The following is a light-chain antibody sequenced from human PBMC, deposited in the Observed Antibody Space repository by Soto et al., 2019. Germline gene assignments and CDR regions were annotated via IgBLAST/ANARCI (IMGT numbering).Light chain of an antibody. V-gene: IGLV2-14*01. CDR1: SSDVGAYKY. Sequence: QSALTQPASVSGSPGQSITISCTGTSSDVGAYKYVSWYQQHPGKAPKLMIYEVSNRPSGVSNRFSGSKSGSTASLTISGLQAEDEADYYCSSYTSSSTLVFGGGTKVTVL. CDR3: SSYTSSSTLV. J-gene: IGLJ2*01. CDR2: EVS.